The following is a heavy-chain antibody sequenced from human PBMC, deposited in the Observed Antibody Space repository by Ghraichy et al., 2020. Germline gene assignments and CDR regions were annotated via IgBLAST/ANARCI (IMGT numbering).Heavy chain of an antibody. CDR2: IDHSGNT. Sequence: SETLSLTCAVFGGSFSSYYWSWIRQSPGKGLEWLGRIDHSGNTKYNPDLESRVTLSIDTSKNQFSLTLRSLNAADTADYYCARGLPPYGDYPLRDFWGQGTQVTVSS. CDR3: ARGLPPYGDYPLRDF. V-gene: IGHV4-34*01. CDR1: GGSFSSYY. J-gene: IGHJ4*02. D-gene: IGHD4-17*01.